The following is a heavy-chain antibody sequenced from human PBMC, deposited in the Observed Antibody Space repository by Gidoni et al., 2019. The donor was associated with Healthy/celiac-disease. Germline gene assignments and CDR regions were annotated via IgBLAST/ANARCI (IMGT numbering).Heavy chain of an antibody. CDR2: ISYDGSNK. J-gene: IGHJ4*02. CDR3: ARGSSSSGYFDY. D-gene: IGHD6-6*01. V-gene: IGHV3-30-3*01. Sequence: QVQLVESGGGVVQPGRSLRLSWAAAGVTFSSYAMHWVRQAPGKGLEWGAVISYDGSNKYNADSVKGRFTISRDNSKNTLYLQMNSLSSEDTAVYYCARGSSSSGYFDYWGQGTLVTVSS. CDR1: GVTFSSYA.